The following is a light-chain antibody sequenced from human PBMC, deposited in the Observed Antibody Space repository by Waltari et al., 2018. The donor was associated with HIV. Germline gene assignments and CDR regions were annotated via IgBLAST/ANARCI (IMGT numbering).Light chain of an antibody. J-gene: IGLJ3*02. CDR3: GTWDRSLSGAV. CDR1: DSNIGTDY. Sequence: QSVLTQPPSVSAAPGQKVTISCSRSDSNIGTDYVSWYQHLPEAAPKLPIYDKNKRPSGIPDRCSGSKSGTSATLDITGLQTGDEADYYGGTWDRSLSGAVFGGGTRLTVL. V-gene: IGLV1-51*01. CDR2: DKN.